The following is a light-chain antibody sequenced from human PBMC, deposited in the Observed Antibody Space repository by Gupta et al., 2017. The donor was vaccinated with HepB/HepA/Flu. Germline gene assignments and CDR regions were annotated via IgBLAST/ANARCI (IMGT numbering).Light chain of an antibody. CDR3: QLYGASPRT. CDR1: QSVSNSY. CDR2: GTS. J-gene: IGKJ1*01. V-gene: IGKV3-20*01. Sequence: SPDTLSLSPGERVTLSCRASQSVSNSYLAWYQHKPGQAPRLLIYGTSIRATGIPDRFSGSGSGTDFTLSISRLEPEDFAVYFCQLYGASPRTFGQGTKVEIK.